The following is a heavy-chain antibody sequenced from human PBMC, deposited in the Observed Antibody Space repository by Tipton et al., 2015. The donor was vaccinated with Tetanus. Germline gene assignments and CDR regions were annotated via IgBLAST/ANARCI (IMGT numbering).Heavy chain of an antibody. D-gene: IGHD6-6*01. J-gene: IGHJ5*02. V-gene: IGHV4-30-4*01. CDR3: ARDQGGGRVVRLNWFDP. Sequence: TLSLTCTVSGDSLSNGDYYWSWIRQPPGKGLESIGYIYYSGDTFYNPSLKSRVTISVDTSKNQFSLNLRSVTAADTAVYYCARDQGGGRVVRLNWFDPWGQGTLVTVSS. CDR2: IYYSGDT. CDR1: GDSLSNGDYY.